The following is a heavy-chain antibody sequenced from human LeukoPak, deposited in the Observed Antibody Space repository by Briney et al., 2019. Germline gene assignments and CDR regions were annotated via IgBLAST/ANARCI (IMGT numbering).Heavy chain of an antibody. D-gene: IGHD3-10*01. V-gene: IGHV3-74*01. J-gene: IGHJ4*02. CDR3: ARVRTNSYGLDY. Sequence: PGGSLRLSCAASGFTFSIYWMHWVRQAPGKGLVWVSHINSDGSTTNYADSVKGRFTISRDNAKNTLYLRMNNLRAEDTALYYCARVRTNSYGLDYWGQGTLVTVSS. CDR1: GFTFSIYW. CDR2: INSDGSTT.